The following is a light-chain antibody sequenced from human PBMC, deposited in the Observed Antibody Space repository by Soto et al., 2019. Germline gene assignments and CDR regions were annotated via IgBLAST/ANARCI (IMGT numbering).Light chain of an antibody. CDR3: QHYGTSAL. J-gene: IGKJ3*01. V-gene: IGKV3-20*01. Sequence: EIVLTQSPGTLSLSPGERATLSCRASQSVSDMYLAWYQQKPGQAPRLLIYASNRATGIPDRFSGSGSGTDFTLTISRLEPEDFEVYYCQHYGTSALFGPGTKVEIK. CDR1: QSVSDMY. CDR2: AS.